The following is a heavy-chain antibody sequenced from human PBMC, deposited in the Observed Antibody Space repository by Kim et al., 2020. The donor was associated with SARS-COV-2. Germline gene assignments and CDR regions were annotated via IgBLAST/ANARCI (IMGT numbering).Heavy chain of an antibody. D-gene: IGHD6-19*01. Sequence: SETLSLTCAISGDSVSSNSAAWNWIRQSPSRGLEWLGRTYYRSKWYNDYAVSVKSRITINPDTSKNQFSLQLNSVTPEDTAVYYCARAVGRIAVARHGMDVGGQGTTVPVSS. V-gene: IGHV6-1*01. J-gene: IGHJ6*02. CDR3: ARAVGRIAVARHGMDV. CDR1: GDSVSSNSAA. CDR2: TYYRSKWYN.